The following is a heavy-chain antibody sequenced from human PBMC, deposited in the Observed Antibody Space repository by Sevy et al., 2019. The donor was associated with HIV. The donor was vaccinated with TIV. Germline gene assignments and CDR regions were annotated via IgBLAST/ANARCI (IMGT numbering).Heavy chain of an antibody. D-gene: IGHD6-6*01. CDR2: INNSGIT. J-gene: IGHJ4*02. Sequence: SETLSLTCTVHGEPFSGYYWSWIRQPPGKGLEWIGGINNSGITHYNPSLKSRVTLSVDTSKKHFSLKLSSVTAADTAVYYCVRQDLATAAPRPYWGQGSLVTVSS. CDR3: VRQDLATAAPRPY. CDR1: GEPFSGYY. V-gene: IGHV4-34*01.